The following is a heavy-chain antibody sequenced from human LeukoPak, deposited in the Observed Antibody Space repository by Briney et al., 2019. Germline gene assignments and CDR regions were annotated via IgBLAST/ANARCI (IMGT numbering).Heavy chain of an antibody. CDR3: ARVRGYSGYDPPYYFDY. D-gene: IGHD5-12*01. V-gene: IGHV4-4*07. J-gene: IGHJ4*02. Sequence: SETLSLTCTVSGGSISSYYWSWLRQPAGKGLEWIGRIYTSGSTNYNPSLKSRVTMSVDTSKNQFSLKLSSVTAADTAVYYCARVRGYSGYDPPYYFDYWGQGTLVTVSS. CDR2: IYTSGST. CDR1: GGSISSYY.